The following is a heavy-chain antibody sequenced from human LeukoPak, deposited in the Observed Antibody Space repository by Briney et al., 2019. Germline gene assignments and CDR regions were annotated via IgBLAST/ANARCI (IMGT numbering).Heavy chain of an antibody. CDR3: VSSRGYSYGYFDY. J-gene: IGHJ4*02. D-gene: IGHD5-18*01. V-gene: IGHV4-59*01. CDR1: GGSISSYY. CDR2: IYYSGST. Sequence: SETLSLTCTVSGGSISSYYWSWIRQPPGKGLEWIGYIYYSGSTNYNPSLKSRVTISVDTSKNQFSLKLSSVTAADTAVYCCVSSRGYSYGYFDYWGQGTLVTVSS.